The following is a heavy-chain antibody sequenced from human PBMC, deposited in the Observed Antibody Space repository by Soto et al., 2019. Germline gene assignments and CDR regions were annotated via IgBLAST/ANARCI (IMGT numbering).Heavy chain of an antibody. J-gene: IGHJ4*02. Sequence: QVQLVESGGGVVQPGRSLRLSWAASGFTFSSYGMHWVRQAPGKGLEWVAFIWHDGGNKFYAESVKGRFTISRDNSKNTLYLQMTSLSAEDTAMYYCARDGDVNTGFGKDYXGQGTXXTVSS. V-gene: IGHV3-33*01. CDR3: ARDGDVNTGFGKDY. CDR2: IWHDGGNK. CDR1: GFTFSSYG. D-gene: IGHD3-16*01.